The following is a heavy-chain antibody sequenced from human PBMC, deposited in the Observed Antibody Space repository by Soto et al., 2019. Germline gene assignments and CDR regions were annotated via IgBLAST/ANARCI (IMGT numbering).Heavy chain of an antibody. J-gene: IGHJ3*02. D-gene: IGHD2-15*01. V-gene: IGHV3-23*01. CDR3: AKRLTDSDAFDI. CDR1: RFTFSNYV. Sequence: PGGSLRLSCAASRFTFSNYVMSWVRQAPGKGLEWVSTISDSSGSTFYEDSVKGRFTISRDNSKNTLYLQMNSLRAEDTAVYYCAKRLTDSDAFDIWGQGKMVTVSS. CDR2: ISDSSGST.